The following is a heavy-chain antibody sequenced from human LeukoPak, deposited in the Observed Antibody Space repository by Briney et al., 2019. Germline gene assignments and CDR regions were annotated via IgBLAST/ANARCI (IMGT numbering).Heavy chain of an antibody. V-gene: IGHV4-59*08. J-gene: IGHJ4*02. CDR2: IYYSGST. CDR1: SGSISGYY. D-gene: IGHD3-9*01. CDR3: ARNEERYLGLFDY. Sequence: SETLSLTCTVSSGSISGYYWSWIRQPPGKGLVWIGYIYYSGSTNYNPSLKSRVTISVGTSKNQFSLKLSSVTAADTAVYYCARNEERYLGLFDYWGQGTLVTVSS.